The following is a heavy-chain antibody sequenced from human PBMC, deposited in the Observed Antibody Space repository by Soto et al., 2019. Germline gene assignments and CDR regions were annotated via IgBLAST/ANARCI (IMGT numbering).Heavy chain of an antibody. V-gene: IGHV1-18*01. CDR3: ARLESFTTNYYYGMDV. D-gene: IGHD1-1*01. CDR2: ISAYNCNT. CDR1: GYTFTSYG. Sequence: QVQLVQSGAEVKKPGASVKVSCKASGYTFTSYGISWVRQAPGQGREWMGWISAYNCNTNYAQKLQGRVTMTTDTSTRTAYMELRSLRSDDTAVYYCARLESFTTNYYYGMDVWGQGTTVTVSS. J-gene: IGHJ6*02.